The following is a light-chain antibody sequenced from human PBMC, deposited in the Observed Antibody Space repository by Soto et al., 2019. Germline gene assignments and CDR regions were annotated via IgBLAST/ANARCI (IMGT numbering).Light chain of an antibody. Sequence: EIVMTQSPATLSVSPGERATLSCRAGQSLRSRLAWYQQKPGQSPRLLIYGASTRAPGVPARFSGSGSETDFTLTISSLQSEDFAIYYCHQYHDWPYTFGQGTKLEIK. CDR2: GAS. J-gene: IGKJ2*01. V-gene: IGKV3-15*01. CDR3: HQYHDWPYT. CDR1: QSLRSR.